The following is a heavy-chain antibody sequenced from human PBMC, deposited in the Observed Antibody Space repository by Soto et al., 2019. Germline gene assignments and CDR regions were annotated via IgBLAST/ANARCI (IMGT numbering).Heavy chain of an antibody. CDR2: IYHSGST. J-gene: IGHJ3*02. CDR3: ARLPGGRAVTTRAFDI. Sequence: QVQLQESGPGLVKPSGTLSLTCAVSSGSISSSHWWSWVRQPPGKGLEWIGEIYHSGSTNYNPSLNSQVTISVDKSKNQLNLKLSSVTAADTAVYYCARLPGGRAVTTRAFDIWGQGTMVTVSS. CDR1: SGSISSSHW. D-gene: IGHD4-17*01. V-gene: IGHV4-4*02.